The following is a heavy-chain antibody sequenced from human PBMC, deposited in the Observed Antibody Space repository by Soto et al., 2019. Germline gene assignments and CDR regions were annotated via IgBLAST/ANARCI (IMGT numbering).Heavy chain of an antibody. CDR2: INWNGGST. J-gene: IGHJ6*02. CDR3: ARDIAAAGTSYYYYGMDV. CDR1: GFTFDDYG. D-gene: IGHD6-13*01. V-gene: IGHV3-20*04. Sequence: GGSLRLSCAASGFTFDDYGMSWVRQAPGKGLEWVSGINWNGGSTGYADSVKGRFTISRDNAKNSLYLQMNSLRAEDTALYYCARDIAAAGTSYYYYGMDVWGQGTLVTVSS.